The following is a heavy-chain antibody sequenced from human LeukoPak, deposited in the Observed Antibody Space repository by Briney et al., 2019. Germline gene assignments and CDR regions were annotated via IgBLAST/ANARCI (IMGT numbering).Heavy chain of an antibody. CDR3: ARHMAAAGTDFDY. V-gene: IGHV3-74*01. Sequence: GGSLRLSCAASGFTFSSYWMHWVRQAPGKRLVWVSRINSDGSSTSYADSVKGRFTISRDNAKNTLYLQMNSLRAEDTAVYYCARHMAAAGTDFDYWGQGTLVTVSS. D-gene: IGHD6-13*01. CDR1: GFTFSSYW. CDR2: INSDGSST. J-gene: IGHJ4*02.